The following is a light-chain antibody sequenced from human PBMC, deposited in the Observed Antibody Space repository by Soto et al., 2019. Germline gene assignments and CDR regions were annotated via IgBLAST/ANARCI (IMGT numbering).Light chain of an antibody. CDR2: EGS. Sequence: QSVLTQPASVSGSPGQSITISCTGTSSDVGSYNLVSWYQQHPGKAPKLMIYEGSKRPSGVSNRFSGSKSGNTASLTISELQAEDEADYYCCSYAGSSSWVFGGGTKVTVL. J-gene: IGLJ3*02. V-gene: IGLV2-23*01. CDR3: CSYAGSSSWV. CDR1: SSDVGSYNL.